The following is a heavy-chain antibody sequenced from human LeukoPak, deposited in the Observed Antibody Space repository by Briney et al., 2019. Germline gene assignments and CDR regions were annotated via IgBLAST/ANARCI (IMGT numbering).Heavy chain of an antibody. CDR3: ARPLGDTSLDYYGMDV. J-gene: IGHJ6*02. V-gene: IGHV1-69*04. Sequence: SVKVSCKASGGTFSSYAISWVRQAPGQGLEWMGRIIPIFGIANYAQKFQGRVTITADKSTSTAYMELSSLRSEDTAVYYCARPLGDTSLDYYGMDVWGQGTTVTVSS. CDR1: GGTFSSYA. D-gene: IGHD3-16*01. CDR2: IIPIFGIA.